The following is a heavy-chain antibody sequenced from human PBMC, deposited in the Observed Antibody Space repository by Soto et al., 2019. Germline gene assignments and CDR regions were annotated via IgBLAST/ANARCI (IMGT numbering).Heavy chain of an antibody. CDR3: ARYSSNWFQTEGMDV. J-gene: IGHJ6*02. V-gene: IGHV1-3*01. CDR2: INAGNGNT. Sequence: ASVKVSCKASGYTLSNYAMHWVRQAPGERLEWMGWINAGNGNTKYSQKFQGRVTITRDTSASTAYMELSSLRSEDTAVYYCARYSSNWFQTEGMDVWGQGTTVTVSS. CDR1: GYTLSNYA. D-gene: IGHD6-13*01.